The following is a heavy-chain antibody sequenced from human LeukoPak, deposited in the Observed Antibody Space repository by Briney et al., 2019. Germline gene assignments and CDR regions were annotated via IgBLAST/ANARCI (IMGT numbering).Heavy chain of an antibody. V-gene: IGHV4-34*01. Sequence: SETLSLTCTVYGGSFSGYYWSWIRQPPGKGLEWIGEISHSGSTNYNPSLKSRVTISVDTSKNQFSLKLSSVTAADTAVYYCARASSIAARIFDYWGQGTLVTVSS. D-gene: IGHD6-6*01. CDR2: ISHSGST. CDR3: ARASSIAARIFDY. CDR1: GGSFSGYY. J-gene: IGHJ4*02.